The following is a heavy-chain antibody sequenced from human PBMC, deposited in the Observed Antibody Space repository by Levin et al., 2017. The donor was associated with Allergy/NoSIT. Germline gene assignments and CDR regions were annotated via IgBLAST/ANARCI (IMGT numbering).Heavy chain of an antibody. D-gene: IGHD3-10*01. Sequence: GESLKISCKASGYIFTDYFIHWVRQAPGQGLEWMGWINPNIGGTNYAQKFQGRVTMTRDTSINTAYMELSRLRYDDTAVYFCARTAGIRGVMAYWGQGTLVTVSS. CDR1: GYIFTDYF. V-gene: IGHV1-2*02. J-gene: IGHJ4*02. CDR3: ARTAGIRGVMAY. CDR2: INPNIGGT.